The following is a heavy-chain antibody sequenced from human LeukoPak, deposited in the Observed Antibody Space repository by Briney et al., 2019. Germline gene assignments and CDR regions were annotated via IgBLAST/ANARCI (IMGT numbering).Heavy chain of an antibody. D-gene: IGHD2/OR15-2a*01. CDR2: ISGSGDST. CDR1: GFTFSSYA. V-gene: IGHV3-23*01. J-gene: IGHJ4*02. CDR3: AKSPHVLRGGHYYFHL. Sequence: PGGSLRLSCAASGFTFSSYAMSWVRQAPGKGLEWVSAISGSGDSTYYADSVKGRFTISRDNAKNTLYLQMDSLRGEDTAIYYCAKSPHVLRGGHYYFHLWGQGTVVSVS.